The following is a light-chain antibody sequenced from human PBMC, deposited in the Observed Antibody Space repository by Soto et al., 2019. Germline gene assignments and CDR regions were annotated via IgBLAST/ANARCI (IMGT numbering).Light chain of an antibody. J-gene: IGKJ4*01. V-gene: IGKV3-15*01. CDR3: QHYVTWPLT. CDR2: DTS. Sequence: EIVMTQSAASLCVSPGERGTLXCRASQGIRDSLAWYQQTAGEARRLLISDTSIRAHGGPARFSGSSSGAEFTTTISSLQSEDFAVYYCQHYVTWPLTFGGGTKVDI. CDR1: QGIRDS.